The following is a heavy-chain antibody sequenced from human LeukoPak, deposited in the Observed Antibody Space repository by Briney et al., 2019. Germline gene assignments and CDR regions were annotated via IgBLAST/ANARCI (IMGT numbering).Heavy chain of an antibody. CDR1: GYRFTSYW. Sequence: GESLKISCKGSGYRFTSYWIAWVRQMPGKGLEWMGIIYPGDSDTRYSPSFQGQVTISADKSISTAYLQWSSLKASDTAMYYCARLPTPSFYYYDSSGSFDYWGQEPWSPPP. J-gene: IGHJ4*01. V-gene: IGHV5-51*01. D-gene: IGHD3-22*01. CDR2: IYPGDSDT. CDR3: ARLPTPSFYYYDSSGSFDY.